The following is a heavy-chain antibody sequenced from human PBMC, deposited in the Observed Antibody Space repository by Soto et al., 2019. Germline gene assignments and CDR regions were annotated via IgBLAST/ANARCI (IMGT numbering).Heavy chain of an antibody. CDR2: ISGSGGST. J-gene: IGHJ5*02. D-gene: IGHD6-19*01. CDR1: GFTFSSYA. CDR3: AKCIAVAGTRGWFDP. Sequence: GSLRLSCAASGFTFSSYAMSWVRQAPGKGLEWVSAISGSGGSTYYADSVKGRFTISRDNSKNTLYLQMNSLRAEDTAVYYCAKCIAVAGTRGWFDPWGQGTLVTVSS. V-gene: IGHV3-23*01.